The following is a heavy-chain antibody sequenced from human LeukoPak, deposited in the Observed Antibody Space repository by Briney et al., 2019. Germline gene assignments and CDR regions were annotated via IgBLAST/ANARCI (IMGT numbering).Heavy chain of an antibody. Sequence: PSETLSLTCSVSGGSIRSSSFYWGWIRQPPGKGLEWIGSIYYSGTTYYNPSLRSRVTISVDTSKSQFSLRLSSVTAADTAVYYCASPRIAEAGIDFWGQGTLVTVSS. J-gene: IGHJ4*02. CDR3: ASPRIAEAGIDF. CDR2: IYYSGTT. CDR1: GGSIRSSSFY. V-gene: IGHV4-39*01. D-gene: IGHD6-13*01.